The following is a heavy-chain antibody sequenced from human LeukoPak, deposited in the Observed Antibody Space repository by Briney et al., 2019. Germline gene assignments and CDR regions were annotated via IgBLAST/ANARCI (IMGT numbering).Heavy chain of an antibody. CDR1: GFYFRDHW. V-gene: IGHV3-15*07. Sequence: GGSLRLSCAASGFYFRDHWMDWVRQAPGKGLEWVGRIRSNSDGGTIDYAAPVKGRFTLSRDDSKTTLYLQMNSLQTEDTAVYYCATDFYDSTWGQGTLVTVSS. J-gene: IGHJ5*02. CDR3: ATDFYDST. D-gene: IGHD3-22*01. CDR2: IRSNSDGGTI.